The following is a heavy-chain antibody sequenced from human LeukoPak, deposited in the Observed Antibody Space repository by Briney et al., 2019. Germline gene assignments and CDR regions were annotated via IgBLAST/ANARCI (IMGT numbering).Heavy chain of an antibody. CDR1: SAYRFSSYG. J-gene: IGHJ4*02. CDR2: ISGHNGNT. V-gene: IGHV1-18*01. CDR3: ATGKLYFALDS. D-gene: IGHD2-2*02. Sequence: ASVKVSCNTSSAYRFSSYGMSWLRQSPGQGLEWMGWISGHNGNTNYAQKFQGRVTLTTDTSTSTANMEMRSLRSDDTAVYYCATGKLYFALDSWGQGTLVTVSS.